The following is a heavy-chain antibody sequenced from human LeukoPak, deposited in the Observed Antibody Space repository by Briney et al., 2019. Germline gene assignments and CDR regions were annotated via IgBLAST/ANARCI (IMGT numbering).Heavy chain of an antibody. D-gene: IGHD6-25*01. V-gene: IGHV4-34*01. CDR2: INHSGST. J-gene: IGHJ6*03. CDR1: GGSFSGYY. CDR3: AKKGGAARYYYYYMDV. Sequence: PSETLSLTCAVYGGSFSGYYWSWIRQPPGKGLEWIGEINHSGSTNYNPSLKSRVTISVDTSKNQFSLELSSVTAADTAVYYCAKKGGAARYYYYYMDVWGKGTTVTVSS.